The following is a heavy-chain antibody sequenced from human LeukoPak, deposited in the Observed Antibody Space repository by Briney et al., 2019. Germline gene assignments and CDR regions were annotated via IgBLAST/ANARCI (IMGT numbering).Heavy chain of an antibody. V-gene: IGHV3-13*01. CDR1: GFTFSSYD. J-gene: IGHJ4*02. CDR2: IGIGGDT. Sequence: GGSLRLSCAASGFTFSSYDMHWVRQATGKGLEWISAIGIGGDTYYPGSVKGRFTISRENAKNSLYLQMNSLRAGDTAVYYCARGGIPVTGIDEVDYWGQGTLVTVSS. CDR3: ARGGIPVTGIDEVDY. D-gene: IGHD2-21*02.